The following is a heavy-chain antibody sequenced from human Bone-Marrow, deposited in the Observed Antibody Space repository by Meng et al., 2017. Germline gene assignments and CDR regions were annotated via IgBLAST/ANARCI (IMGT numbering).Heavy chain of an antibody. D-gene: IGHD2-15*01. V-gene: IGHV4-61*02. Sequence: SETLSLTCTVSGGSISSGSYYWSWIRQPAGKGLEWIGRIYTSGSTNYNPSLKSRVTISVDTSKNQFSLKLSSVTAADTAVYYCARVICSGGSCYGLDYWGQGTLVTVSS. CDR2: IYTSGST. CDR1: GGSISSGSYY. CDR3: ARVICSGGSCYGLDY. J-gene: IGHJ4*02.